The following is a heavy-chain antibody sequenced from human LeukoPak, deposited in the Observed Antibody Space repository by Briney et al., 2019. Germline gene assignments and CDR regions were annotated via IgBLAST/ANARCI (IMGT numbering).Heavy chain of an antibody. CDR3: ARRSSTLRDLDY. V-gene: IGHV3-23*01. CDR1: GFTFSSHA. Sequence: GGSLRLSCAASGFTFSSHAMSWVRQAPGMGLEWVSSITGSGSSTFHVDSVKGRFSISRDNSKNMLYLQMNSLRAEDTAIYYCARRSSTLRDLDYWGQGTLVTVSS. CDR2: ITGSGSST. D-gene: IGHD2-2*01. J-gene: IGHJ4*02.